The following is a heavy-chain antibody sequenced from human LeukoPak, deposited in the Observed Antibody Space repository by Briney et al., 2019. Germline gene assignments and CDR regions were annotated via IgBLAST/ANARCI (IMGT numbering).Heavy chain of an antibody. CDR2: IYTGGST. CDR3: ARDVGGGGPPLDI. Sequence: GGSLRLSCAVSGLIVSDNYMNWVRQAPGKGLEWVSLIYTGGSTYYGDPVKGRFTISRDNSKNTVYLQMNSLRAEDTALYYCARDVGGGGPPLDIWGQGTMVTVSS. V-gene: IGHV3-66*01. J-gene: IGHJ3*02. CDR1: GLIVSDNY. D-gene: IGHD3-16*01.